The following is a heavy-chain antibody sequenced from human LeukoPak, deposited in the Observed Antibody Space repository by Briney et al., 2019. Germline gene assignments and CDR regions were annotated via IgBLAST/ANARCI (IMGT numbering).Heavy chain of an antibody. CDR2: ISKSDGST. V-gene: IGHV3-23*01. D-gene: IGHD2-21*01. Sequence: GGSLRLSRAASGFTFSSYAMTWVRQAPGKGLAWVSSISKSDGSTYYADSVKGRFTISRDNSKNTVYLHMDSLRVEDTAIYYCARGALIPDFRGQGTLVTVSS. CDR3: ARGALIPDF. J-gene: IGHJ4*02. CDR1: GFTFSSYA.